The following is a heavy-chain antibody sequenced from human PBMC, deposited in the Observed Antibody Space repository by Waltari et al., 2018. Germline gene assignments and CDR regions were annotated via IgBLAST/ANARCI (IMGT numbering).Heavy chain of an antibody. CDR3: ARQGGDYYYGMDV. J-gene: IGHJ6*02. CDR1: GFTVSSNY. Sequence: EVQLVESGGGLIQPGGSLRLSCAASGFTVSSNYMSWVRQAPGKGLEWVSVIYSGGSTYYADSVKGRFTISRDNSKNTLYLQMNSLRAEDTAVYYCARQGGDYYYGMDVWGQGTTVTVSS. CDR2: IYSGGST. V-gene: IGHV3-53*01. D-gene: IGHD3-10*01.